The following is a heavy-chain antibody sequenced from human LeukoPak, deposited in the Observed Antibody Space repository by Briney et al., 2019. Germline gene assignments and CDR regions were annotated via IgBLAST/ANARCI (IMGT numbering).Heavy chain of an antibody. V-gene: IGHV4-59*08. CDR2: IYYSGST. J-gene: IGHJ3*02. CDR1: GGSINSYY. D-gene: IGHD2-2*01. CDR3: ARRPYQTPLDAFDT. Sequence: PSETLSLTCTVSGGSINSYYWSWIRQPPGKGLEWIGYIYYSGSTNYNPSLKSRVTISVDTSKNQFSLKLSSVTAADTAVYYCARRPYQTPLDAFDTWGQGTMVTVSS.